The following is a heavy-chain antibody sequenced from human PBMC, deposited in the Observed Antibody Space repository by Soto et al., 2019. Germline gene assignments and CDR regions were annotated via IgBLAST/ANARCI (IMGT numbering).Heavy chain of an antibody. CDR2: IVRNGGST. D-gene: IGHD3-22*01. CDR3: VKEGYYYDSSGYYYGWFDP. J-gene: IGHJ5*02. Sequence: GGSLRLSCSASGFTFSNYAMHWVRQAPGKGLEYVSAIVRNGGSTYYADSVKGRFTISRDNSKNTLYLQMSSLRAEDTAVYYCVKEGYYYDSSGYYYGWFDPWGQGTQVTVSS. CDR1: GFTFSNYA. V-gene: IGHV3-64D*06.